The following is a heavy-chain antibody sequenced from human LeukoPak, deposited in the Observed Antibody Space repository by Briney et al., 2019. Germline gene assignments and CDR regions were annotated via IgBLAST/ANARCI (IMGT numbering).Heavy chain of an antibody. CDR1: GYTFASYA. V-gene: IGHV1-3*04. J-gene: IGHJ6*02. D-gene: IGHD2-15*01. CDR2: INTGDGNT. Sequence: ASVKVSCKSSGYTFASYAMHWVRQAPGQGLEWMGWINTGDGNTKYSQNFQGRVTITRDTSASTAYMEVSSLRSEDTAIYYCARIVVPKFYYYGMNVWGQGTTVTVSS. CDR3: ARIVVPKFYYYGMNV.